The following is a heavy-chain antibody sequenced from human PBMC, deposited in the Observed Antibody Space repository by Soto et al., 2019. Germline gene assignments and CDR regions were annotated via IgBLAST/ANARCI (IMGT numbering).Heavy chain of an antibody. J-gene: IGHJ4*02. D-gene: IGHD1-26*01. CDR1: GGTFSSYV. V-gene: IGHV1-69*01. Sequence: QLVQSGAEVKKPGSPVKISCKASGGTFSSYVISWLRQAPGQGLEWMGGVIPILGQAYYAPNLQGRVTITADDSTRTAYMELSRLTSADTAVYFCARVGGVGAPPGTDFWGQGTLVTVSS. CDR3: ARVGGVGAPPGTDF. CDR2: VIPILGQA.